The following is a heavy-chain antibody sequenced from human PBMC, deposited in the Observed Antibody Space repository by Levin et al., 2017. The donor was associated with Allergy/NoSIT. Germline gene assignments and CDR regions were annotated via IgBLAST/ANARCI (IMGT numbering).Heavy chain of an antibody. Sequence: GESLPLSFPSSFFPFLLSSLPFFLPSPFPLLSFLAVISYDGSNKYYADSVKGRFTIYRDNSKNTLYLQMNSLRAEDTAVYYCARGRDIVVVVAARVELGYWGQGTLVTVSS. CDR1: FFPFLLSS. J-gene: IGHJ4*02. D-gene: IGHD2-15*01. V-gene: IGHV3-30*01. CDR3: ARGRDIVVVVAARVELGY. CDR2: ISYDGSNK.